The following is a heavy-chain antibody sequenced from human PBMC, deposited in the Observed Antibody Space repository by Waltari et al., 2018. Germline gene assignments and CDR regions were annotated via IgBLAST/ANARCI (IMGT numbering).Heavy chain of an antibody. V-gene: IGHV4-38-2*01. D-gene: IGHD3-22*01. Sequence: QVQLQESGPGLVKPSETLSLTCAVSGYSISSGYYWGWIRQPPGKGLEWIGSIYHSGSTHYNPSLKSRVTISVDTSKNQFSLKLSSVTAADTAVYYCARVPNDSSGYYYAGPDYWGQGTLVTVSS. J-gene: IGHJ4*02. CDR1: GYSISSGYY. CDR3: ARVPNDSSGYYYAGPDY. CDR2: IYHSGST.